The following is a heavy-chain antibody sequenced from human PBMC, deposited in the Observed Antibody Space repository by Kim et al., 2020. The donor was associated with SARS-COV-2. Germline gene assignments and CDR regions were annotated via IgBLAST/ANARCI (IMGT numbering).Heavy chain of an antibody. CDR2: ISYDGSNK. CDR3: AKVAGGFGELLPSDY. D-gene: IGHD3-10*01. CDR1: GFTFSSYG. V-gene: IGHV3-30*18. J-gene: IGHJ4*02. Sequence: GGSLRLSCAASGFTFSSYGMHWVRQAPGKGLEWVAVISYDGSNKYYADSVKGRFTISRDNSKNTLYLQMNSLRAEDTAVYYCAKVAGGFGELLPSDYWGQGTLVTVSS.